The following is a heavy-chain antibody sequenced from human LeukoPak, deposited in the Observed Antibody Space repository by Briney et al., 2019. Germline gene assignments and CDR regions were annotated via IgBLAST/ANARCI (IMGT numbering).Heavy chain of an antibody. CDR3: ARAHRLQQWLARFDY. J-gene: IGHJ4*02. CDR1: GGSISSGSHY. D-gene: IGHD6-19*01. CDR2: MYSSGST. Sequence: RASETLSLTCSVSGGSISSGSHYWSWIRQPAGKGLEWIGRMYSSGSTNYNPSLKSRVTISVDTSKNQFSLDLSSVTAADTAVYYCARAHRLQQWLARFDYWGQGTLVTVSS. V-gene: IGHV4-61*02.